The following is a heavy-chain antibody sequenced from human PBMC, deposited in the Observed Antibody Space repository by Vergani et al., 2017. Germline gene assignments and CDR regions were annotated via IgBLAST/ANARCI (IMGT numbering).Heavy chain of an antibody. CDR1: GYSFTSYW. CDR2: IYPGDSDT. D-gene: IGHD3-22*01. J-gene: IGHJ6*02. V-gene: IGHV5-51*01. Sequence: EVQLVQSGAEVKKPGESLKISCKGSGYSFTSYWIGWVRQMPGKGLEWMGIIYPGDSDTRYSPSFQGQVTNSADKSISTAYLQWSSLKASDTAMYYCARHFSRYYYDSSGYYGLDQLPVAYGMDVWGQGTTVTVSS. CDR3: ARHFSRYYYDSSGYYGLDQLPVAYGMDV.